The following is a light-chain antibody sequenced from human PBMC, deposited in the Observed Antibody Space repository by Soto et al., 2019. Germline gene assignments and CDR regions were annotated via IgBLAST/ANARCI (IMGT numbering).Light chain of an antibody. CDR1: QSVGSSY. CDR3: QQYGSSPWT. J-gene: IGKJ1*01. V-gene: IGKV3-20*01. Sequence: EIVLTQSPGTLSLSPGERATVSCRASQSVGSSYLAWYQQKPGQALRLLIYGTSSRATGIPDRFSGGGSGTDFTLTISRLESEDFAVYYCQQYGSSPWTFGQGTNVDIK. CDR2: GTS.